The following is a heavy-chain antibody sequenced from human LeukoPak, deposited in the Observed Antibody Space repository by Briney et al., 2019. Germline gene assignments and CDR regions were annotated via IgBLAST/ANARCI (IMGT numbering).Heavy chain of an antibody. CDR1: GYTFTTSD. Sequence: VASVKVSCKASGYTFTTSDINRVRQATGQGLEWTGWMNPNSDDAGYVQKFQGRVPITRNTSIRTDCMELSNLRSDDTAVCNCASDIGVFVGCGWTFCHCDYYYYYGMDVWGLGPRDHGHRLL. CDR3: ASDIGVFVGCGWTFCHCDYYYYYGMDV. V-gene: IGHV1-8*01. J-gene: IGHJ6*02. D-gene: IGHD2-15*01. CDR2: MNPNSDDA.